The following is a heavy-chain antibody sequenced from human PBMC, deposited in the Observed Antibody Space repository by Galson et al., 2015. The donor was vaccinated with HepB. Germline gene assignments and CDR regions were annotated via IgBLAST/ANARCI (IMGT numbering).Heavy chain of an antibody. CDR1: GFTFSGYA. CDR3: AKGVDYYDSSGYYLY. D-gene: IGHD3-22*01. J-gene: IGHJ4*02. Sequence: SLRLSCAASGFTFSGYAMSWVRQAPGKGLEWVSAISGSGGSTHYADSVKGRFTISRDNSKNTLYLQMNSLRAEDTAVYYCAKGVDYYDSSGYYLYWGQGTLVTVSS. V-gene: IGHV3-23*01. CDR2: ISGSGGST.